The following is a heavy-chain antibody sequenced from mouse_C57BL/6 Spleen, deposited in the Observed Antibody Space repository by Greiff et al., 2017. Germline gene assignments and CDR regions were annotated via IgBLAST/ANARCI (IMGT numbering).Heavy chain of an antibody. CDR3: ARGDYYGSSQFAY. V-gene: IGHV5-4*01. J-gene: IGHJ3*01. CDR1: GFTFSSYA. Sequence: EVQRVESGGGLVKPGGSLKLSCAASGFTFSSYAMSWVRQTPEKRLEWVATISDGGSYTYYPDNVKGRFTISRDNAKNNLYLQMSHLKSEDTAMYYCARGDYYGSSQFAYWGQGTLVTVSA. D-gene: IGHD1-1*01. CDR2: ISDGGSYT.